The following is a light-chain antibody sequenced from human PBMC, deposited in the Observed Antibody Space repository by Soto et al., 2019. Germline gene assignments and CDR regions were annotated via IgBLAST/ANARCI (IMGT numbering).Light chain of an antibody. CDR3: QQYIKWPRLT. V-gene: IGKV3-15*01. Sequence: EIAVTQSPATLSVSPGERATLSCRTSQSVSSDLAWYQHKPGQAPRLLIYGASTRATGVPARFSGSGSGTEFPPTISSLQSEVFAVYYCQQYIKWPRLTFGGGPKVDVK. J-gene: IGKJ4*01. CDR1: QSVSSD. CDR2: GAS.